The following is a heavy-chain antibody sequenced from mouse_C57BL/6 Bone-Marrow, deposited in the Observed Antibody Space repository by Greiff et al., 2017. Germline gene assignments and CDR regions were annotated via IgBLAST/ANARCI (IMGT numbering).Heavy chain of an antibody. Sequence: VQLKESGPELVKPGASVKISCKASGYSFTGYYMNWVKQSPEKSLEWIGEINPSTGGTTYNQKFKAKATLTVDKSSSTAYMQLKSLTSEDSAVYYCAREGGGNPYYFDYWGQGTTLTVSS. CDR3: AREGGGNPYYFDY. J-gene: IGHJ2*01. V-gene: IGHV1-42*01. CDR2: INPSTGGT. CDR1: GYSFTGYY. D-gene: IGHD2-1*01.